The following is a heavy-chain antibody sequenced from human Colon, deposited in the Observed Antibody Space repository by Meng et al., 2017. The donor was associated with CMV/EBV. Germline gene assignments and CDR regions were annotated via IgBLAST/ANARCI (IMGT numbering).Heavy chain of an antibody. V-gene: IGHV3-23*01. CDR1: GFTFSSYA. J-gene: IGHJ4*02. CDR2: ISGSGGST. Sequence: GESLKISCAASGFTFSSYAMSWVRQAPGKGLEWVSAISGSGGSTYYADSVKGRFTISRDNSKNTLYLQMNSLRAEDTAVYYCAKEKASQWAWTGFDYWGQGTLVTVSS. CDR3: AKEKASQWAWTGFDY. D-gene: IGHD1-26*01.